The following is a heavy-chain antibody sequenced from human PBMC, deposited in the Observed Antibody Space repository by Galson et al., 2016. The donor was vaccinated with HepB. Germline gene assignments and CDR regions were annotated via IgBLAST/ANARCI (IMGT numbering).Heavy chain of an antibody. CDR3: AKDYTLYLTTVTQITYH. CDR1: GFALRFYG. V-gene: IGHV3-30*18. J-gene: IGHJ5*02. Sequence: SLRLSCAASGFALRFYGMSWVRQAPGKGLEWVSVISYDGTKRYYADSVKGRFTISRDNSKNTLFLQMNSLRAEDTAVYYCAKDYTLYLTTVTQITYHWGQGTLVTVSS. CDR2: ISYDGTKR. D-gene: IGHD4-11*01.